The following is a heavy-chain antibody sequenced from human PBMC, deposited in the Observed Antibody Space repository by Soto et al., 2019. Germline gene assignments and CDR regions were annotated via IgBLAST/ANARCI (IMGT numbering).Heavy chain of an antibody. J-gene: IGHJ4*02. D-gene: IGHD5-12*01. Sequence: ASVKVSCRASGYTFTSYYMHWVRQAPGQGLEWMGIINPSGGSTSYAQKFQGRVTMTRDTSTSTVYMELSSLRSDDTAVYYCARDSRDGYTWALDYWGQRSLVAVAS. V-gene: IGHV1-46*01. CDR1: GYTFTSYY. CDR3: ARDSRDGYTWALDY. CDR2: INPSGGST.